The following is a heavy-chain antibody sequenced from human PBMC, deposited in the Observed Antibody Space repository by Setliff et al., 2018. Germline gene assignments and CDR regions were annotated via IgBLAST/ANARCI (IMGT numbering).Heavy chain of an antibody. Sequence: SETLSLTCTVSGGSISSYYWSWIRQPPGKGLEWIGSIYYSGSTYYNPSLKSRVTISVDTSKNQFSLRVSSVTAADTAVYYCARSFSRREKFLLDYWGQGALVTVSS. CDR3: ARSFSRREKFLLDY. V-gene: IGHV4-59*04. CDR1: GGSISSYY. J-gene: IGHJ4*02. CDR2: IYYSGST.